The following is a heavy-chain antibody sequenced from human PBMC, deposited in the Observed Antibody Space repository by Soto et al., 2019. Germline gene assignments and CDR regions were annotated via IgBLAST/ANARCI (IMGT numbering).Heavy chain of an antibody. CDR2: IYYSGST. Sequence: SETLSLTCTVSGGSISSSSYYWGWIRQPPGKGLEWIGSIYYSGSTYYNPSLKSRVAISVDTSKNQFSLKLSSVTAADTAVYYCARLKRYCSSTSCYTGYSSGWYWDYGMDVWGQGTTVTVSS. D-gene: IGHD2-2*02. CDR3: ARLKRYCSSTSCYTGYSSGWYWDYGMDV. V-gene: IGHV4-39*01. CDR1: GGSISSSSYY. J-gene: IGHJ6*02.